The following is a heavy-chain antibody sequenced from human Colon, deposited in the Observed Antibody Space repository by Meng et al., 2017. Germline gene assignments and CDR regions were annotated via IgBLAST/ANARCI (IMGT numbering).Heavy chain of an antibody. D-gene: IGHD3-22*01. Sequence: QGHPQESGPGLVKPSGHLSLTCVVSGGYHISSNWWTWVRQAPGKGLEWIGEIYRSGSTNYNPSLKSRVTISIDTSKNEFSLKLTSVTAADTALYYCARRVQYSSGYYYFDFWGQGTLVTVSS. CDR1: GGYHISSNW. CDR3: ARRVQYSSGYYYFDF. CDR2: IYRSGST. J-gene: IGHJ4*02. V-gene: IGHV4-4*02.